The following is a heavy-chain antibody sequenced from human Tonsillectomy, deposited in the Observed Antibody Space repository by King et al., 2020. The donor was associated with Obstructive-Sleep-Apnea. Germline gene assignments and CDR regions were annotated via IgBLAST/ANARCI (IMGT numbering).Heavy chain of an antibody. CDR1: VGSISSYY. Sequence: VQLQESGPGLVKPSETLSLTCTVSVGSISSYYWSWIRQPPGKGLQCIGYIYYSGSTNYNPSLKSRVTISVDTSKNQFSLKLSSVTAAATAVYYCARGAGIVLIYGMDVWGQGTTVTVSS. J-gene: IGHJ6*02. CDR2: IYYSGST. D-gene: IGHD2-8*01. CDR3: ARGAGIVLIYGMDV. V-gene: IGHV4-59*01.